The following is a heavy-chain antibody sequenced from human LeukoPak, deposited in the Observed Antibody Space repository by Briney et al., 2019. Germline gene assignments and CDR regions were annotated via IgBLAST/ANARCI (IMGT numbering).Heavy chain of an antibody. CDR1: GFTFSTYG. J-gene: IGHJ4*02. V-gene: IGHV3-30*02. D-gene: IGHD1-1*01. CDR2: IRCDGSNK. Sequence: PGGSLRLSYAASGFTFSTYGMHWVRQAQGKGLEWVAFIRCDGSNKYYADSVKGRFTISRDNSKNTLYLQMNSLRAEDTALYFCAKDKDPWKSTSISDFYYWGQGTLVTVSS. CDR3: AKDKDPWKSTSISDFYY.